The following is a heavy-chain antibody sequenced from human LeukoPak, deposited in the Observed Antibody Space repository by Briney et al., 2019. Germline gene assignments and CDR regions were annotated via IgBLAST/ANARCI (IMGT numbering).Heavy chain of an antibody. V-gene: IGHV4-38-2*02. Sequence: SETLSLTCTVSGYSISSGYYWGWIRQPPGKGLEWIGSIFHSGSTYYNPSLKSRITISVDTSKNQFSLKLSSVTAADTAVYYCARHPSGITMVRGVIHWGQGTLVTVSS. J-gene: IGHJ4*02. D-gene: IGHD3-10*01. CDR1: GYSISSGYY. CDR3: ARHPSGITMVRGVIH. CDR2: IFHSGST.